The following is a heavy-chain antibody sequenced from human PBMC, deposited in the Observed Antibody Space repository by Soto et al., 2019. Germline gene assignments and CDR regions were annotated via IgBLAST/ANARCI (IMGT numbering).Heavy chain of an antibody. CDR1: GFTFRRYW. J-gene: IGHJ6*01. CDR2: IKQDGSEK. V-gene: IGHV3-7*05. CDR3: ASAMTTVTNYCGMDV. D-gene: IGHD4-17*01. Sequence: PGGSLRFSCAPSGFTFRRYWMSWVRQAPGKGLEWVANIKQDGSEKYYVDPVKGRFTISRDNAKNSLYLQMNSLRAEDTAVYYCASAMTTVTNYCGMDVLGQGTTVTGSS.